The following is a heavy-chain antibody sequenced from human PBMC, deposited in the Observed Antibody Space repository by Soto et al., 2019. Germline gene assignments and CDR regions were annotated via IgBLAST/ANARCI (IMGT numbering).Heavy chain of an antibody. Sequence: PGGSLRLSCAASGFTFSIYAMSWVRQAPGKGLEWVSSVSGGSTSTYYADSVTGRFTISRDNSKNTLYLQMSSLRAEDTAIYFCAKGAGSAPFDYWGQGTLVTVSS. V-gene: IGHV3-23*01. D-gene: IGHD6-25*01. J-gene: IGHJ4*02. CDR1: GFTFSIYA. CDR3: AKGAGSAPFDY. CDR2: VSGGSTST.